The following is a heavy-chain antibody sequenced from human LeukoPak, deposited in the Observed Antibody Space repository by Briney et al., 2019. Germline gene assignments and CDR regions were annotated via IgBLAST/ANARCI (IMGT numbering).Heavy chain of an antibody. V-gene: IGHV1-69*13. CDR2: IIPIFGTA. Sequence: SVKVSCKASGGTFSSYAISWVRQAPGQGLEWMGGIIPIFGTANYAQRFQGRVTITADESTSTAYMELSSLRSEDTAVYYCARERDCSGGSCYEYWGQGTLVTVSS. CDR1: GGTFSSYA. CDR3: ARERDCSGGSCYEY. D-gene: IGHD2-15*01. J-gene: IGHJ4*02.